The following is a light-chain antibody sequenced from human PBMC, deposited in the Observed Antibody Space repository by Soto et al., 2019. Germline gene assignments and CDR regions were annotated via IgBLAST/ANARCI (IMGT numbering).Light chain of an antibody. CDR2: SNN. CDR3: APWDDSLNGYV. Sequence: QSVLTQPPSASGTPGQRVTISCSGSSSNIGSNPVNWYQQLPGTAPKLLIYSNNQRPSGVPDRFSGSKSGTSASLAISGLQSEDEADYYCAPWDDSLNGYVFGTGTKLTVL. V-gene: IGLV1-44*01. CDR1: SSNIGSNP. J-gene: IGLJ1*01.